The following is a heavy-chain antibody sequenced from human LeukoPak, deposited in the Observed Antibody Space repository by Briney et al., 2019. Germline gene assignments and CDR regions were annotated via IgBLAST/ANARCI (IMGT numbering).Heavy chain of an antibody. J-gene: IGHJ4*02. Sequence: GGSLRLSCAASGFAFSRYAMSWVRQAPGKGLEWVSAIDGSGGSTYYADSVKGRFTISRDNSKNTLYLQMNSLRAEDTAVYYCAKDGSYYYDSTPFDYWGQGTLVTVSS. CDR2: IDGSGGST. V-gene: IGHV3-23*01. CDR3: AKDGSYYYDSTPFDY. D-gene: IGHD3-22*01. CDR1: GFAFSRYA.